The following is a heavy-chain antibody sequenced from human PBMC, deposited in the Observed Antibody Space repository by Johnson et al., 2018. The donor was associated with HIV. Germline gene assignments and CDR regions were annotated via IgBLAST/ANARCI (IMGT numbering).Heavy chain of an antibody. D-gene: IGHD2-15*01. V-gene: IGHV3-11*04. CDR2: ISTITTTV. CDR3: ARVGVVGVPNAFDV. J-gene: IGHJ3*01. Sequence: QVQLVESGGGLVQPGGSLRLSCAASGFIFSDYYMTWFRQAPGKGLEWVSYISTITTTVFYAGSVKGRFTISRDNAKNSLYLQMNSLRAEDTAVYYCARVGVVGVPNAFDVSGQGTLVTVSS. CDR1: GFIFSDYY.